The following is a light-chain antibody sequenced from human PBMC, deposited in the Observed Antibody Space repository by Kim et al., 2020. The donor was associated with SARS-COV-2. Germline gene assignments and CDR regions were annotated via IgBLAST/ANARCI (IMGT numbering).Light chain of an antibody. CDR2: EVS. J-gene: IGLJ3*02. CDR3: CSYAGSRV. CDR1: SSDVGSYNL. Sequence: GQSITISCTGTSSDVGSYNLVSWYQQHPGKAPKLMIYEVSKRPSGVSNRFSGSKSGNTASLTISGLQAEDEADYYCCSYAGSRVFGGGTQLTVL. V-gene: IGLV2-23*02.